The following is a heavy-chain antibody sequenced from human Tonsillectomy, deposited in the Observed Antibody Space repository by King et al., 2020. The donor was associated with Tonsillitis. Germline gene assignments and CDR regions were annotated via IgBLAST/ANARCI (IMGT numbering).Heavy chain of an antibody. J-gene: IGHJ6*02. CDR2: LTSTGTYI. V-gene: IGHV3-21*01. CDR1: GFTFSKYT. Sequence: VQLVESGGGLVKPGGSLRLSCVASGFTFSKYTMTWVRQAPGKGLEWVSSLTSTGTYIYYAESVKGRFTISRDNTKNSLYLQMNSLRAADTAVYYCARDDCSTTSCYGRGNNGMDVWGQGTTVIGSS. CDR3: ARDDCSTTSCYGRGNNGMDV. D-gene: IGHD2-2*01.